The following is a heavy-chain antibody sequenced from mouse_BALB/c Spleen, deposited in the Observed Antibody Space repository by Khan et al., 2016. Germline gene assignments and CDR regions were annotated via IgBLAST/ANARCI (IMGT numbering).Heavy chain of an antibody. CDR2: INTNTGEP. V-gene: IGHV9-3*02. D-gene: IGHD2-14*01. CDR1: GYTFTNYG. Sequence: QIQLVQSGPELKKPGETVKISCKASGYTFTNYGMNWVKQAPGKGLKWMGWINTNTGEPTYAEEFKGRFAFSLETSASTAYLQINNLKNEDTATXFCARNYYRYDGYACWDQGTLVAVAA. J-gene: IGHJ3*01. CDR3: ARNYYRYDGYAC.